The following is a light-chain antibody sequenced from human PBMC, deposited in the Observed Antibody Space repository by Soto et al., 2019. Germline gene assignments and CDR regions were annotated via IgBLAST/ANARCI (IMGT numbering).Light chain of an antibody. V-gene: IGKV1-27*01. CDR3: QKYNSAPRT. J-gene: IGKJ1*01. Sequence: DIQITQSPSSLSASVGDRVTITCRASQGISDYLAWYQQKPGKVPKLLIYAASTLQSGVPSRFSGSRSGTDFTLTISSLQPEDVATYYCQKYNSAPRTFGQGTKVDIK. CDR2: AAS. CDR1: QGISDY.